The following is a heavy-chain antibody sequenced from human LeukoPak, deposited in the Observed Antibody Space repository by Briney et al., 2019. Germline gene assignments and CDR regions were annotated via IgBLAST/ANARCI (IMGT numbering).Heavy chain of an antibody. D-gene: IGHD4-17*01. Sequence: ASVKVSCKASGYTFTSYDINWVRQATGQGLEWMGWMNPNSGNTGYAQKFQGGVTMTRNTSISTAYMELSSLRSEDTAVYYCARGRYGDYAIDYWGQGTLVTVSS. J-gene: IGHJ4*02. CDR3: ARGRYGDYAIDY. CDR2: MNPNSGNT. CDR1: GYTFTSYD. V-gene: IGHV1-8*01.